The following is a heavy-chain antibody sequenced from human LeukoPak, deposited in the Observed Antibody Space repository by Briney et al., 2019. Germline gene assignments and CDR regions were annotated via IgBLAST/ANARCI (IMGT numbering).Heavy chain of an antibody. CDR2: IIPIFGTA. V-gene: IGHV1-69*13. D-gene: IGHD2-2*01. Sequence: ASVKVSCKASGGTFSSYAISWVRQAPGQGLEWMGGIIPIFGTANYAQKFQGRVTITADESTSTAYMELSSLRSEDTAVYYCAREKSSTSSLYYNYYMDVWGKGTTVTVSS. J-gene: IGHJ6*03. CDR1: GGTFSSYA. CDR3: AREKSSTSSLYYNYYMDV.